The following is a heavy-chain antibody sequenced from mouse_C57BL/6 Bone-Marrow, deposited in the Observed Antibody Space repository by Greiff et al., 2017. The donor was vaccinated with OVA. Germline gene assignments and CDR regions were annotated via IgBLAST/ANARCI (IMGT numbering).Heavy chain of an antibody. CDR3: ARQGPYYSNYSWFAY. D-gene: IGHD2-5*01. CDR1: GFTFSDYG. J-gene: IGHJ3*01. Sequence: EVQLVESGGGLVQPGGSLKLSCAASGFTFSDYGMAWVRQAPRKGPEWVAFISNLAYSIYYADTVTGRFTISRENAKNTLYLEMSSLRSEDTAMYYCARQGPYYSNYSWFAYWGQGTLVTVSA. V-gene: IGHV5-15*01. CDR2: ISNLAYSI.